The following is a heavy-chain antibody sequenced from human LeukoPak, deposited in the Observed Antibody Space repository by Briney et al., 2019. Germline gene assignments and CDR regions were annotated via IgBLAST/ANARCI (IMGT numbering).Heavy chain of an antibody. J-gene: IGHJ6*03. CDR1: GGSISSGGYS. CDR2: IYTRGTT. D-gene: IGHD6-19*01. CDR3: ARVSGFSYMDV. V-gene: IGHV4-61*02. Sequence: SETLSLACAVSGGSISSGGYSWSWIRQPAGKGLEWIGRIYTRGTTKYNPSLKSRVTISVDTSKTQFSLKLSSVTAADTAVYFCARVSGFSYMDVWGKGTTVTVS.